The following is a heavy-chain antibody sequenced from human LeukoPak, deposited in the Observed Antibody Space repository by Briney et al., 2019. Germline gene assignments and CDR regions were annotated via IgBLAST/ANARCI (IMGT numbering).Heavy chain of an antibody. CDR2: TSYDGSNK. J-gene: IGHJ4*02. CDR3: AREGGATTFDF. D-gene: IGHD1-26*01. CDR1: GFTFSSYA. V-gene: IGHV3-30-3*01. Sequence: GGSLRLSCAASGFTFSSYAMHWVRQAPGKGLEWVAVTSYDGSNKYYADSVKGRFTISRDNSKNTLYLQMNSLRAEDTAVYYCAREGGATTFDFWGQGTLVTVSS.